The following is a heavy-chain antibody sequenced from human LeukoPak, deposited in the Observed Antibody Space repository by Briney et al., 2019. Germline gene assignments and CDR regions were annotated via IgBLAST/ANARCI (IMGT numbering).Heavy chain of an antibody. CDR2: IYHSGST. CDR1: GGSISTYY. CDR3: ARGRQNYGDYPY. Sequence: SETLSLTCTVSGGSISTYYWNWIRQPPGKGLEWIGYIYHSGSTNYNPSLQSRVTISVDTSKNQFSLNLNSVTAADTAVYYCARGRQNYGDYPYWGQGTLVTVSS. J-gene: IGHJ4*02. V-gene: IGHV4-59*01. D-gene: IGHD4-17*01.